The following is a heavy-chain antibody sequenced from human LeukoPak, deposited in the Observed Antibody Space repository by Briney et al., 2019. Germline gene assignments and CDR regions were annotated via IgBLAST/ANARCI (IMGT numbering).Heavy chain of an antibody. J-gene: IGHJ4*02. CDR1: GFTFSSYS. Sequence: GGSLRLSCAASGFTFSSYSMNWVRQAPGKGLEWVSSISSSSSYIYYADSVKGRFTISRDNAKNSLYLQMNSLRAEDTAVYYCARENRRLYYFDYWGQGTLVTVSS. V-gene: IGHV3-21*01. CDR2: ISSSSSYI. CDR3: ARENRRLYYFDY. D-gene: IGHD2-21*02.